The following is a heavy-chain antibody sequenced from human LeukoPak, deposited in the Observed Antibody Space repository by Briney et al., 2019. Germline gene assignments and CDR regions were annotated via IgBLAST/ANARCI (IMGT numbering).Heavy chain of an antibody. CDR2: IYYSGST. V-gene: IGHV4-61*08. CDR3: ARDLRRWGWLPGDSYYYGMDV. D-gene: IGHD3-22*01. J-gene: IGHJ6*02. Sequence: SETLSLTCTVSGGSISSGGYYWSWIRQHPGKGLEWIGYIYYSGSTYYNPSLKSRVTISVDTSKNQFSLKLSSVTAADTAVYYCARDLRRWGWLPGDSYYYGMDVWGQGTTVTVSS. CDR1: GGSISSGGYY.